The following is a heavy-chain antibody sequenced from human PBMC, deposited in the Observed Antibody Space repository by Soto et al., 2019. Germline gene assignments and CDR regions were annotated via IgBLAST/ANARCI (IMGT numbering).Heavy chain of an antibody. J-gene: IGHJ4*02. V-gene: IGHV4-34*01. D-gene: IGHD6-13*01. CDR1: GGSFSGYY. CDR2: INHSGST. CDR3: ARVGVAAGKYFDY. Sequence: QVQLQQWGAGLLKPSETLSLTCAVYGGSFSGYYWSWIRQPPGKGLEWIGEINHSGSTNYNPSLKSRATISVDTSKNQFSLKLSSVTAADTAVYYFARVGVAAGKYFDYWGQGTLVTVSS.